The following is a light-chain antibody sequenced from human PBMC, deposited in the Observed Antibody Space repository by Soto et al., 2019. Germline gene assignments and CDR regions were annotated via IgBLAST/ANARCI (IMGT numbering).Light chain of an antibody. CDR1: QSVSSSY. V-gene: IGKV3-20*01. Sequence: EIVLTQSPGTLSLSPGERATLSCRASQSVSSSYLAWYQQKPGQAPRLLIYGASSRATGIPDRFSGSGSGTDFTLTISRLGPEDFAVYYCQHYGSSWTFGQGTKVDIK. J-gene: IGKJ1*01. CDR2: GAS. CDR3: QHYGSSWT.